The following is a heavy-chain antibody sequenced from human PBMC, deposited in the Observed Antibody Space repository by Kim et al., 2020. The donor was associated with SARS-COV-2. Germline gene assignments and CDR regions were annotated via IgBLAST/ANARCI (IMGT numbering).Heavy chain of an antibody. V-gene: IGHV3-21*01. CDR3: ASGYYDSSGYYYFDY. J-gene: IGHJ4*02. Sequence: DSVKGRFTISRDNAKNSLYLQMNSLRAEDTAVYYCASGYYDSSGYYYFDYWGQGTLVTVSS. D-gene: IGHD3-22*01.